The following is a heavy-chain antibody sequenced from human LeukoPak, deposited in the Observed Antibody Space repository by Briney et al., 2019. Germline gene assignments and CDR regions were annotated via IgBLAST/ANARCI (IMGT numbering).Heavy chain of an antibody. J-gene: IGHJ3*02. V-gene: IGHV3-21*01. CDR2: ISSSSSSYI. CDR3: AREGAMANAFDI. CDR1: GFTFSSYS. D-gene: IGHD5-18*01. Sequence: GGSLRLSCAASGFTFSSYSMNWVRQAPGKGLEWVSSISSSSSSYIYYADSVKGRFTISRDNAKNSLYLQMNSLRAEDTAVYYCAREGAMANAFDIWGQGTMVTVSS.